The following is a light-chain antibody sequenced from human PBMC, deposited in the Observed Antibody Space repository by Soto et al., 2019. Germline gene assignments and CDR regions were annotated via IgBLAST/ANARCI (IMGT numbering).Light chain of an antibody. V-gene: IGKV1-39*01. CDR3: HPRTNWLT. CDR2: TTS. Sequence: DIQMTQSPTSLSASVGDRVTITCRASQNINNYLNWYQHKPGKAPKVLIYTTSNLQVGVPSRFSGSGSGTDFTLTISSLEPEDFAVYYCHPRTNWLTFGPGTKVDIK. CDR1: QNINNY. J-gene: IGKJ3*01.